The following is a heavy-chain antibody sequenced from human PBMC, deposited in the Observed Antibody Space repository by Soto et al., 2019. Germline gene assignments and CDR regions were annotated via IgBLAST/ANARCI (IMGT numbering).Heavy chain of an antibody. J-gene: IGHJ5*02. Sequence: GASVKVSCKASGGTFSSYTISWGRQAPGQGLEWMGRVIPILGIANYAQKFQGRVTITADKSTSTAYMELSSLRSEDTAVYYCASPGGPRYCSGGSCYDWFDPWGQGTLVTVSS. V-gene: IGHV1-69*02. D-gene: IGHD2-15*01. CDR1: GGTFSSYT. CDR3: ASPGGPRYCSGGSCYDWFDP. CDR2: VIPILGIA.